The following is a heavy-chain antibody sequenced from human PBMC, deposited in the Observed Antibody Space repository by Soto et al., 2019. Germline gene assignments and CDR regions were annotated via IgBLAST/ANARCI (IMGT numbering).Heavy chain of an antibody. Sequence: EVQLVESGGGLVQPGGSLRLSCAASGFTVSSKYMSWVRQAPGKGLEWVSLIQSGGSTYYAGSVKGRFTISRDNSENTLSLQMNSLRVEDTAVYYCTRGDVHCSGGRCYGVPMDLWGKGTTVTVSA. D-gene: IGHD2-15*01. CDR2: IQSGGST. CDR1: GFTVSSKY. V-gene: IGHV3-66*01. J-gene: IGHJ6*04. CDR3: TRGDVHCSGGRCYGVPMDL.